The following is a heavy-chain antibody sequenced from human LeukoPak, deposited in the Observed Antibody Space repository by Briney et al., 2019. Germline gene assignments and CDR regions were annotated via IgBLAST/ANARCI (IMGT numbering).Heavy chain of an antibody. CDR3: AKSYSSSPYYFDY. J-gene: IGHJ4*02. Sequence: GWSLRLSCAASGFTFVDYAMHWVRQAPGKGLEWVSGISWNSGSIGYADSVKGRFTISRDNSKNTLYLQMNSLRAEDTAVYYCAKSYSSSPYYFDYWGQGTLVTVSS. CDR2: ISWNSGSI. D-gene: IGHD6-13*01. V-gene: IGHV3-9*01. CDR1: GFTFVDYA.